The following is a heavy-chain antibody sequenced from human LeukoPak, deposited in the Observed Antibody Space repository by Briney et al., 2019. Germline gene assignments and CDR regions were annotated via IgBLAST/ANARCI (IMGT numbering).Heavy chain of an antibody. V-gene: IGHV3-9*01. CDR1: GFTFDDYA. CDR3: AKVAAAGTR. D-gene: IGHD6-13*01. CDR2: ISWNSGSI. J-gene: IGHJ4*02. Sequence: PGGSLRLSCAASGFTFDDYAMHWVRQAPGKGLEWVSGISWNSGSIGYADSVKGRFTIPRDNAKNSLYLQMNSLRAEDTALYYCAKVAAAGTRWGQGTLVTVSS.